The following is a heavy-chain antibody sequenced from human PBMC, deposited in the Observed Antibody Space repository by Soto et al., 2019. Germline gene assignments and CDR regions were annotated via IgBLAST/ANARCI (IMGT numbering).Heavy chain of an antibody. CDR3: AKGKNLLLWFGELLCYFDY. J-gene: IGHJ4*02. Sequence: GGSLRLSCAASGFTFSSYAMSWVRQAPGKGLEWVSAISGSGGSTYYADSVKGRFTISRDNSKNTLYLQMNSLRAEDTAVYYCAKGKNLLLWFGELLCYFDYWGQGTLVTVSS. CDR2: ISGSGGST. D-gene: IGHD3-10*01. CDR1: GFTFSSYA. V-gene: IGHV3-23*01.